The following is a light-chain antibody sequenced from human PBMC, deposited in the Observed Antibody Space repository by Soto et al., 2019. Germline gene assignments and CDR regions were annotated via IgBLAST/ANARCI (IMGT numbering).Light chain of an antibody. Sequence: DIQMTQSPSTLSASVGDRVTITCRASQSISSWLAWYQQKPGKAPRLLIYKASSLESGVPSRFSGSGSGKEFTLTISSLQPDDFATYYCQQYNRYWTFGQGTKVDIK. J-gene: IGKJ1*01. CDR2: KAS. V-gene: IGKV1-5*03. CDR1: QSISSW. CDR3: QQYNRYWT.